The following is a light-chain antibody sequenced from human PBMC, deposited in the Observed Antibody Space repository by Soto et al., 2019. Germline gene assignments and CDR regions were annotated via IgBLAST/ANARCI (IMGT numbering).Light chain of an antibody. J-gene: IGLJ1*01. CDR3: CSYAGTTHV. CDR1: SSDIGGNNY. V-gene: IGLV2-11*01. CDR2: DVS. Sequence: QSALTQPPSVSGSPGQSVTISCTGTSSDIGGNNYVSWYQQLPGKAPKLMIYDVSKRPSGVPDRFSGSNSGNTASLTISGLQAEDEADYYCCSYAGTTHVFGTGTKVTVL.